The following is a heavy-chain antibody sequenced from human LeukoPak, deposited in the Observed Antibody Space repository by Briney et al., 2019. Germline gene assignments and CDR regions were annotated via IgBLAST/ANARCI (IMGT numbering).Heavy chain of an antibody. Sequence: GGSLRLSCAASGFTFSGSAMHWVRQASGKGLEWVGRIRSKANSYATAYAASVKGRFTISRDDSENTAYLQMSSLKTDDTAVYYCTRRLDYGGNAGIFDYWGQGTLVTVSS. CDR2: IRSKANSYAT. J-gene: IGHJ4*02. CDR3: TRRLDYGGNAGIFDY. CDR1: GFTFSGSA. V-gene: IGHV3-73*01. D-gene: IGHD4-23*01.